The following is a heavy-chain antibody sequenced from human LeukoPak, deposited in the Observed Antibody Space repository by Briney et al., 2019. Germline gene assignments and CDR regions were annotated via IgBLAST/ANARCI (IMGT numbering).Heavy chain of an antibody. Sequence: SVKVSCKTSGITFSSYAMSWVRQAPGQGLEWMGRIIPMLGLTDYAQKFQGRVAITRNTSISTAYMELSSLRSEDTAVYYCARVKRVLRFLEWLSGNQYYFDYWGQGTLVTVSS. J-gene: IGHJ4*02. CDR1: GITFSSYA. CDR2: IIPMLGLT. D-gene: IGHD3-3*01. V-gene: IGHV1-69*04. CDR3: ARVKRVLRFLEWLSGNQYYFDY.